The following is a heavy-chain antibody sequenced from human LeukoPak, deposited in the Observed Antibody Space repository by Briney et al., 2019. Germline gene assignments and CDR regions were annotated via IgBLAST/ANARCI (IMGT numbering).Heavy chain of an antibody. J-gene: IGHJ3*02. V-gene: IGHV3-11*01. CDR1: GFTFSDYY. CDR2: ISSSGSTI. CDR3: ARSQYYYDSSGYPDAFDI. Sequence: GGSLRLSCAASGFTFSDYYMSWIRQAPGKGLEWVSYISSSGSTIYYADSVKGRFTISRDNSRNTVYLQMNSLRAEDTAVYYCARSQYYYDSSGYPDAFDIWGQGTMVTVSS. D-gene: IGHD3-22*01.